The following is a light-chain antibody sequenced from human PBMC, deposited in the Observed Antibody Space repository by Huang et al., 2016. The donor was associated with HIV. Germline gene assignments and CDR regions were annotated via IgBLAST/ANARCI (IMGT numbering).Light chain of an antibody. V-gene: IGKV3-15*01. Sequence: EIVMTQSPATLSVSPGERATLSCRASQRVNSNLAWYQQKPGQAPRLLIYDISTRATGIPARFSGSASGTDFTLTISSLQSEDFAVYYCQQYDNWPITFGQGTRLDIK. CDR3: QQYDNWPIT. CDR1: QRVNSN. J-gene: IGKJ5*01. CDR2: DIS.